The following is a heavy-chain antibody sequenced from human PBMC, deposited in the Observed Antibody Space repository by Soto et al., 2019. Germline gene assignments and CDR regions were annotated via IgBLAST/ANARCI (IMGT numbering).Heavy chain of an antibody. V-gene: IGHV1-69*01. CDR1: ADTFNSYS. J-gene: IGHJ5*02. CDR3: ARSLEGTTVPNWFDP. D-gene: IGHD4-17*01. CDR2: ITPVFGTA. Sequence: QVQLVQSGAEVKKPGSSGKVSCKASADTFNSYSLSWLRQAPGQRLEWMGGITPVFGTADYAQSFEDRLTITADDSTSTVYMELSSLRSDDTAVYYCARSLEGTTVPNWFDPWGQGALVTVSS.